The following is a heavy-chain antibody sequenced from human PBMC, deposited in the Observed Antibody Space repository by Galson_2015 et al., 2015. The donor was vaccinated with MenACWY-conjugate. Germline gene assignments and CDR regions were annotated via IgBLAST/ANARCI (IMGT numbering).Heavy chain of an antibody. CDR3: TTDPSEWELLPDY. D-gene: IGHD1-26*01. Sequence: SLRLSCAASGFTFSNAWMNWVRQAPGKGLEWVGRIKSKTDGGTTDYAAPVKGRFTISRDDSKNTLYLQMNSLKTEDTAVYYCTTDPSEWELLPDYWGQGTLVTVSS. CDR2: IKSKTDGGTT. J-gene: IGHJ4*02. V-gene: IGHV3-15*07. CDR1: GFTFSNAW.